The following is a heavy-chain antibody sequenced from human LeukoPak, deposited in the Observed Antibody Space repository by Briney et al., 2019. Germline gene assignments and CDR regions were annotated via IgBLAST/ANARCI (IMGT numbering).Heavy chain of an antibody. Sequence: GGSLRLSCAASGFTFSSYSMNWVRQAPGKGLECVSSISSSSSYIYYADSVKGRFTISRDNAKNSLYLQMNSLRAEDTAVYYCASAEEQLGSHPFDYWGQGTLVTVSS. CDR2: ISSSSSYI. V-gene: IGHV3-21*01. CDR3: ASAEEQLGSHPFDY. D-gene: IGHD6-6*01. CDR1: GFTFSSYS. J-gene: IGHJ4*02.